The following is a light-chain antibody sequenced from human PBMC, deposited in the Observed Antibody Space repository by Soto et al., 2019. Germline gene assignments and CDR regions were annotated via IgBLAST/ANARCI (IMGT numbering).Light chain of an antibody. CDR3: QQYNIYSRT. V-gene: IGKV1-5*03. CDR1: QSISTW. CDR2: QAS. Sequence: DIQMTQSPSTLFASVGDRVTITCRASQSISTWLAWYQHKPGKAPKLLIYQASSLEGGVPSRFSGSGSGTEFTLTISRLQPDDFATYYCQQYNIYSRTFGQGTKVETK. J-gene: IGKJ2*02.